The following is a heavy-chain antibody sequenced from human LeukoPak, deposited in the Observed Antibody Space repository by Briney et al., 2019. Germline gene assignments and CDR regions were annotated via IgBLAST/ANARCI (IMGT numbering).Heavy chain of an antibody. J-gene: IGHJ4*02. V-gene: IGHV4-59*11. CDR2: IYYSGTT. CDR3: ARGGVAAKYYFDY. D-gene: IGHD3-10*01. Sequence: SETLSLTCTVSGGSISPLYWGWIRQPPGKGLEFIGYIYYSGTTNYNPSLRSRVTLSGDTSKNQFSLELSSVTAADTAVYYCARGGVAAKYYFDYWGPGTLVTVSS. CDR1: GGSISPLY.